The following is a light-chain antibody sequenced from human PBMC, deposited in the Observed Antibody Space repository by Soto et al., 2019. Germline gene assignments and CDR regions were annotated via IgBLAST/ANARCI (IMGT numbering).Light chain of an antibody. CDR2: GAS. J-gene: IGKJ4*01. Sequence: EIVLTQSPGTLSLSPGERATLSCRASQSVSSSYLAWYQQKPGQAPRLLIYGASSRATGIPDRFSGSGSGTDFSLTISRLQPEDSAVYYCQQYGSSLRLTFGGGTKVEIK. CDR1: QSVSSSY. V-gene: IGKV3-20*01. CDR3: QQYGSSLRLT.